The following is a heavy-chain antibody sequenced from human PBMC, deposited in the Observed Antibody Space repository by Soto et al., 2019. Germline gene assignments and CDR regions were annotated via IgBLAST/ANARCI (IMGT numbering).Heavy chain of an antibody. J-gene: IGHJ5*02. CDR1: GYTFTSYY. V-gene: IGHV1-46*01. CDR3: ARDAYCSGGSCPSAATGWFDP. CDR2: INPSGGST. Sequence: ASVKVSFKASGYTFTSYYMHWVRQAPGQGLEWMGIINPSGGSTSYAQKFQGRVTMTRDTSTSTVYMELSSLRSEDTAVYYCARDAYCSGGSCPSAATGWFDPWGQGTLVTVSS. D-gene: IGHD2-15*01.